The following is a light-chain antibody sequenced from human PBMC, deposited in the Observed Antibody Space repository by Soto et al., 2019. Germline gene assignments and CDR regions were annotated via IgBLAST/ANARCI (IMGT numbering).Light chain of an antibody. V-gene: IGKV3-20*01. CDR1: QSVASSF. CDR2: GAS. CDR3: QQYGSSSYT. Sequence: EIVLTQSPATLSLSPGERATLSCRASQSVASSFLAWYQQKPGQGPRLLIYGASSRATGIPDRFSGSGSGTDFTLTISRLEPEDFALYYCQQYGSSSYTFGQGTKLEIK. J-gene: IGKJ2*01.